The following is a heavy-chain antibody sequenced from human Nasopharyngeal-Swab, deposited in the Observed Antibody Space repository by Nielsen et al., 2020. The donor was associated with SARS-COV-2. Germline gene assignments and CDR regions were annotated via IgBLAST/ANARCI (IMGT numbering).Heavy chain of an antibody. V-gene: IGHV3-48*02. D-gene: IGHD3-10*01. Sequence: ESLKISCAASGFTFSRYSMNWVRQAPGKGLEWVSYITSSSSTIYYADSVKGRFTISRDNAKNSLYLQMNSLRDEDTAVYYCARDVMVRGVIAHYYHYGMDVWGQGTTVTVSS. J-gene: IGHJ6*02. CDR1: GFTFSRYS. CDR3: ARDVMVRGVIAHYYHYGMDV. CDR2: ITSSSSTI.